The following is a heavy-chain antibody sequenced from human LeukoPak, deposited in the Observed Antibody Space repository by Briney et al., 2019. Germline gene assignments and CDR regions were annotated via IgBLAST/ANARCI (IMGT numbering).Heavy chain of an antibody. CDR2: ISYDGSNK. J-gene: IGHJ4*02. Sequence: GRSLRLSCAASGFTFSSYGMHWVRQAPGKGLEWVAVISYDGSNKYYADSVKGRFTISRDNSKNTLYLQMNSLRAEDTAVYYCAKASLAMVRGVIITEDYFDYWGQGTLVTVSS. D-gene: IGHD3-10*01. CDR1: GFTFSSYG. V-gene: IGHV3-30*18. CDR3: AKASLAMVRGVIITEDYFDY.